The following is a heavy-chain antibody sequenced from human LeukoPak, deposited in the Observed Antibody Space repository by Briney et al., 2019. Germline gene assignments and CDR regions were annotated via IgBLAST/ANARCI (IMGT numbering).Heavy chain of an antibody. D-gene: IGHD1-26*01. CDR1: GYTFTSYY. V-gene: IGHV1-2*02. Sequence: ASVKVSCKASGYTFTSYYMHWVRQAPGQGLEWMGWINPNSGGTYYTQKFQGRVTMTRDTPISTAYMELSSLRSDDTAVYYCARGGYSGTEKPNDYWGQGTLVTVSS. CDR3: ARGGYSGTEKPNDY. CDR2: INPNSGGT. J-gene: IGHJ4*02.